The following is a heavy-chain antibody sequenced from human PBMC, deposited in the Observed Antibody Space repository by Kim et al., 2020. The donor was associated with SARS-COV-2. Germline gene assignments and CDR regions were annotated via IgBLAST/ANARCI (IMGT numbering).Heavy chain of an antibody. CDR2: GTI. D-gene: IGHD3-3*01. V-gene: IGHV3-15*01. J-gene: IGHJ5*02. Sequence: GTIDYAAPVKGRFIISRDDSKNTVFLQMNSLKTEDTAMYYCIWTGVTWFGPWGQGTLVTVSS. CDR3: IWTGVTWFGP.